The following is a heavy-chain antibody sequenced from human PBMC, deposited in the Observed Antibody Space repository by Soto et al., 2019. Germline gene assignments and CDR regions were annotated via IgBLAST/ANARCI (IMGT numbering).Heavy chain of an antibody. CDR3: ARESWVAYYDSSGYDYRGYFDY. CDR1: GFTFSSYA. D-gene: IGHD3-22*01. Sequence: QSGGSLRLSCAASGFTFSSYAMHWVRQAPGKGLEWVAVISYDGSNKYYADSVKGRFTISRDNSKNTLYLQMNSLRAEDTAVYYCARESWVAYYDSSGYDYRGYFDYWGQGTLVTVSS. CDR2: ISYDGSNK. J-gene: IGHJ4*02. V-gene: IGHV3-30-3*01.